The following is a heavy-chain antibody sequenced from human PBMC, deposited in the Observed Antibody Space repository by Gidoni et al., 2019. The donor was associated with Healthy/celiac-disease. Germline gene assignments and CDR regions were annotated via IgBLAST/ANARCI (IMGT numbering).Heavy chain of an antibody. Sequence: QVQLVQSGAEGKKPGSALKVSCKASGGTFSSYAISWVRQAHGQGLEWMGGIIPIFGTANYAQKFQGRVTITADESTSTAYMELSSLRSEDTAVYYCARKIVVVTASRLYYYYGMDVWGQGTTVTVSS. J-gene: IGHJ6*02. V-gene: IGHV1-69*01. D-gene: IGHD2-21*02. CDR1: GGTFSSYA. CDR2: IIPIFGTA. CDR3: ARKIVVVTASRLYYYYGMDV.